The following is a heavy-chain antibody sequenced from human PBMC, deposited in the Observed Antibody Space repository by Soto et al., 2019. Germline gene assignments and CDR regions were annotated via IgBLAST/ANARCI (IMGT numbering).Heavy chain of an antibody. J-gene: IGHJ4*02. CDR3: ARGRYGAY. D-gene: IGHD3-10*01. CDR1: GYTFTSYG. CDR2: ISAHNGNT. Sequence: QVHLVQSGAEVKKPGASVKVSCKASGYTFTSYGITWVRQAPGQGLDRMGWISAHNGNTAHAQKLQGRVIVTRDTPTSTADMELRSVISDATAVYYCARGRYGAYWGQGALVTVSS. V-gene: IGHV1-18*01.